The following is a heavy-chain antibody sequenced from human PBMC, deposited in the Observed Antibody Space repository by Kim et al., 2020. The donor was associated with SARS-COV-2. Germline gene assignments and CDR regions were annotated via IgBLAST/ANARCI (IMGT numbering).Heavy chain of an antibody. J-gene: IGHJ4*02. CDR2: IWYDGSNK. CDR3: ARETKWIGSHYFDY. Sequence: GGSLRLSCAASGFTFSSYGMHWVRQAPGKGLEWVAVIWYDGSNKYYADSVKGRFTISRDNSKNTLYLQMNSLRAEDTAVYYCARETKWIGSHYFDYWGQGTLVTVSS. CDR1: GFTFSSYG. V-gene: IGHV3-33*01. D-gene: IGHD5-12*01.